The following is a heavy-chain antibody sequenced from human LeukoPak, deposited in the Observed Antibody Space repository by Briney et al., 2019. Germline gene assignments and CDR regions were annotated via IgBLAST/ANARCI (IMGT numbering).Heavy chain of an antibody. J-gene: IGHJ4*02. CDR2: IYHSGST. D-gene: IGHD4-23*01. CDR3: ARDGYGGNDGL. CDR1: GGSISSYY. V-gene: IGHV4-59*01. Sequence: SETLSLTCTVFGGSISSYYWSWIRQPPGKGLEWIGYIYHSGSTKYNPSLKSRVTISVDTSKNQFSLKLSSVTAADTAVYYCARDGYGGNDGLWGQGTLVTVSS.